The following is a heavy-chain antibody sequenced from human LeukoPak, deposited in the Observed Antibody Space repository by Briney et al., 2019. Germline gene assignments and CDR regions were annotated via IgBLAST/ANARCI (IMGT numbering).Heavy chain of an antibody. CDR1: GCTLSRYA. CDR3: ARTVGAATRGFDY. D-gene: IGHD1-26*01. Sequence: SAVKVSCKASGCTLSRYAISWVRQAPGQGLDWMGMSISIFGTAHYAQTFQGGVTITQDESTSTTYMELSSLRSEDTAVYYCARTVGAATRGFDYWGKGTLVTVSS. V-gene: IGHV1-69*13. CDR2: SISIFGTA. J-gene: IGHJ4*02.